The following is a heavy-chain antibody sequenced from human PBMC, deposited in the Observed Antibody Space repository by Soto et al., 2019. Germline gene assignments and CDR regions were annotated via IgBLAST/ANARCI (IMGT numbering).Heavy chain of an antibody. CDR2: MNPNSGNT. J-gene: IGHJ4*02. CDR3: ARGLGTYDFWSGYYRY. V-gene: IGHV1-8*01. CDR1: GYTFTSYD. Sequence: QVQLVQSGAEVKKPGSSVKVSCKASGYTFTSYDINWVRQATGQGLEWLGWMNPNSGNTGYAQKFQGRVPMTRNTSISTAYMELSSLRSEDTAVYYCARGLGTYDFWSGYYRYWGQGTLVTVSS. D-gene: IGHD3-3*01.